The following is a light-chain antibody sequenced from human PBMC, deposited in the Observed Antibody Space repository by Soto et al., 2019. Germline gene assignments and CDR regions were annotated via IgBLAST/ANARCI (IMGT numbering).Light chain of an antibody. V-gene: IGKV3-20*01. Sequence: DIVLTQSPGTLSLSPGERATLSCRASQTVSSSYLAWYQQKPGQAPRLLIYGASNRATGIPERFSGSGSGTDFTLTISRLESEDFAVYYCQQYGTSPPYTFGQGTKLEI. J-gene: IGKJ2*01. CDR2: GAS. CDR3: QQYGTSPPYT. CDR1: QTVSSSY.